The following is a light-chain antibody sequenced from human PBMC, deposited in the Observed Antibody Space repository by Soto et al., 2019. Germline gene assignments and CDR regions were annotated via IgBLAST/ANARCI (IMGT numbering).Light chain of an antibody. CDR3: QSYDSSLTALV. Sequence: QSVLTQPPSVSGAPGRRVTISCTGSSSNIGAPYGVHWYQQLPGTAPKLLIYGNNNRPSGVPDRFSGSQSGTSASLAITGLQADDEADYYCQSYDSSLTALVFGGGTKLTVL. CDR1: SSNIGAPYG. CDR2: GNN. J-gene: IGLJ2*01. V-gene: IGLV1-40*01.